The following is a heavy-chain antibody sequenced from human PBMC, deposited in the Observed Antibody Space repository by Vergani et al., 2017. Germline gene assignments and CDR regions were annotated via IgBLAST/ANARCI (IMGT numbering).Heavy chain of an antibody. D-gene: IGHD5-12*01. CDR1: GFTVSSNY. V-gene: IGHV3-66*02. CDR2: IYSGGST. CDR3: ARTDMVATDLPTRYYYYGMDV. Sequence: EVQLVESGGGLVQPGGSLRLSCAASGFTVSSNYMSWVRQAPGKGLEWVSVIYSGGSTYYADSVKGRFTISRDNSKNTLYLQMNSLRAEDTAVYYCARTDMVATDLPTRYYYYGMDVWGQGTTVTVSS. J-gene: IGHJ6*02.